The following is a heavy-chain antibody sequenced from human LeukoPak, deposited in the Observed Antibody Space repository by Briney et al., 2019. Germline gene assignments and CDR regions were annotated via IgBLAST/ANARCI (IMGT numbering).Heavy chain of an antibody. CDR3: AKAFGYCSSTSCPLPSYYDSSGPLGTYYFDY. D-gene: IGHD2-2*03. Sequence: PGRSLRLSCAASGFTFSSYGMHWVRQAPGKGLEWVAAIWYGGSNKYYADSVKGRFTITRDNSKNTLYLQMNSLRAEDKAVYYCAKAFGYCSSTSCPLPSYYDSSGPLGTYYFDYWGQGTLVTVSS. CDR1: GFTFSSYG. CDR2: IWYGGSNK. J-gene: IGHJ4*02. V-gene: IGHV3-33*06.